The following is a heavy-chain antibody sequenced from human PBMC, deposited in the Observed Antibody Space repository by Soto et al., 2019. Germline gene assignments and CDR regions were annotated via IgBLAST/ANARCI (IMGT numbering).Heavy chain of an antibody. J-gene: IGHJ4*02. CDR2: TFYRSTWYN. D-gene: IGHD3-9*01. CDR3: ARESDVWFFDS. Sequence: PSQTLSLTCVISGDSVTSNSAAWNWIRQSPSRGLEWLGRTFYRSTWYNEYALSVKSRITIISDIAKYQISLHLKSVSPEDAARYYCARESDVWFFDSWGQGSLVTVSS. CDR1: GDSVTSNSAA. V-gene: IGHV6-1*01.